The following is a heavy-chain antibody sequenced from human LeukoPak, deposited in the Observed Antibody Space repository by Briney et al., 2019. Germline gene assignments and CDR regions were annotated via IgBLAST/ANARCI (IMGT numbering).Heavy chain of an antibody. CDR1: GGSISSSSYY. Sequence: PSETLSLTCTVSGGSISSSSYYWGWIRQPPGKGLEWIGSIYYSGSTYYNPSLKSRVTISVDTSKNQFSLKLSSVTAADTAVYYCARPNIVWFGDVNNWFDPWGQGTLVTVSS. V-gene: IGHV4-39*01. J-gene: IGHJ5*02. CDR2: IYYSGST. D-gene: IGHD3-10*01. CDR3: ARPNIVWFGDVNNWFDP.